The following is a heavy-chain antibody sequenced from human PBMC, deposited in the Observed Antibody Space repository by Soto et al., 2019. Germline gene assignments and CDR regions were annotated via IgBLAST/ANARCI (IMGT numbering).Heavy chain of an antibody. J-gene: IGHJ6*02. CDR3: ARAPRGYGMDV. V-gene: IGHV4-4*02. Sequence: QVQLQESGPRLVKPSGTLSLTCTVSGDSVSSNSWWSWVRQPPGKGLEWIGEIHHSGSTNYNSSLTSRVSISIDKSKNQFSLNLYSVTAADVAVFYCARAPRGYGMDVWGQGTTVSVSS. CDR2: IHHSGST. CDR1: GDSVSSNSW.